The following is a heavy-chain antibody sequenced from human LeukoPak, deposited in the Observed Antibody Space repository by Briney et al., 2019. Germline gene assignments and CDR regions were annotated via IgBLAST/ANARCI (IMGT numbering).Heavy chain of an antibody. CDR2: INPNSGDT. Sequence: GASVKVSCKASGYTFTGYYMHWVRQAPGQGLEWMGWINPNSGDTNSAQKFQGRVTMTRDTSIRTAYMELSRLRSDDTAVYYCARRLRWLENYGMDVWGQGTTVTVSS. D-gene: IGHD4-23*01. J-gene: IGHJ6*02. CDR1: GYTFTGYY. V-gene: IGHV1-2*02. CDR3: ARRLRWLENYGMDV.